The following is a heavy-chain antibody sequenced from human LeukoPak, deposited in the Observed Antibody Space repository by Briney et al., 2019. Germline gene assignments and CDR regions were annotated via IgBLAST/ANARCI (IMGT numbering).Heavy chain of an antibody. J-gene: IGHJ4*02. D-gene: IGHD6-6*01. CDR1: RGSISSGRYY. CDR2: IYSSGST. V-gene: IGHV4-61*02. Sequence: SETLSLTCIVSRGSISSGRYYWRWIRPPTGKGLEWIGRIYSSGSTNYNPSLKSLVTISLDTSKNQFALKLSSVTAAVTAVYYCSENMYSSSSWGQGTLVTVSS. CDR3: SENMYSSSS.